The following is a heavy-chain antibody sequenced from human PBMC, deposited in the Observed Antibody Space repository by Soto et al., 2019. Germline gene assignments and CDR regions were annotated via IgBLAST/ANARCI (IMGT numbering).Heavy chain of an antibody. CDR1: GFTLSTYW. CDR2: ISSGGTYT. Sequence: GASLKISCAASGFTLSTYWMHWVRQVPGKGLVWVSRISSGGTYTNYADSVKGRFTISRDSARNTLFLQMNYLTGEDTAVYYCARTFVDGMAGFGPWGQGTLVTVSS. J-gene: IGHJ5*02. CDR3: ARTFVDGMAGFGP. D-gene: IGHD2-15*01. V-gene: IGHV3-74*01.